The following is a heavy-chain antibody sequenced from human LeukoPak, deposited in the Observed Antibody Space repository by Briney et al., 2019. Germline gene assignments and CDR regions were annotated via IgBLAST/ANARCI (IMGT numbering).Heavy chain of an antibody. CDR2: IYYSGST. D-gene: IGHD2-2*01. J-gene: IGHJ5*02. CDR3: ARVGLGYCSSTSCFDNWFDP. Sequence: SETLSLTCTVSGGSISSGGYYWSWIRQHPGKGLEWIGYIYYSGSTYCNPSLKSRVTISVDTSKNQFSLKLSSVTAADTAVYYCARVGLGYCSSTSCFDNWFDPWGQGTLATVSS. CDR1: GGSISSGGYY. V-gene: IGHV4-31*03.